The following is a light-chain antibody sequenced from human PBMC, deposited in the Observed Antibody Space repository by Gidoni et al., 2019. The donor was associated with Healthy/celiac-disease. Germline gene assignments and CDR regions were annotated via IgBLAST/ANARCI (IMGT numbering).Light chain of an antibody. J-gene: IGKJ1*01. Sequence: EIVLTQSPATLSLAPGERATLSCRASQSVSGYLAWYQQKPGQAPRLPIYDASNRATGIPARFSGSGSGTDFTLTISSLEPEDFAVYYCQQRSNWPWXFXQGTKVEIK. CDR2: DAS. CDR3: QQRSNWPWX. CDR1: QSVSGY. V-gene: IGKV3-11*01.